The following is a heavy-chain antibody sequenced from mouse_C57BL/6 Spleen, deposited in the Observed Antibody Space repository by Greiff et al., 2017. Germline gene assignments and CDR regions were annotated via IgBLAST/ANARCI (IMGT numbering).Heavy chain of an antibody. J-gene: IGHJ2*01. Sequence: VQLQQPGAELVMPGASVKLSCKASGYTFTSYWMHWVKQRPGQGLEWIGEIDPSDSYTNYNQKFKGKSTLTVDKSSSTAYMQLSSLTSEDSAVYYCAKGPYDGYFYFDYWGQGTTLTVSS. CDR2: IDPSDSYT. CDR1: GYTFTSYW. CDR3: AKGPYDGYFYFDY. D-gene: IGHD2-3*01. V-gene: IGHV1-69*01.